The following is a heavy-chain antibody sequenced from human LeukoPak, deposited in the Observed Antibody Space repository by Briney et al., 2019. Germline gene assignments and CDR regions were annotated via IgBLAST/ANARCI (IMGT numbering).Heavy chain of an antibody. J-gene: IGHJ2*01. D-gene: IGHD4-23*01. CDR2: INSGSNSI. Sequence: GGSLRLSCAASIFSFSSYSMNWVRQAPGKGLEWVSYINSGSNSIHYADSVKGRFTISRDNARSSLCLQMNSLRDEDTAVYYCARGLDGNSIWYFDLWGRGTLVSVSS. CDR1: IFSFSSYS. CDR3: ARGLDGNSIWYFDL. V-gene: IGHV3-48*02.